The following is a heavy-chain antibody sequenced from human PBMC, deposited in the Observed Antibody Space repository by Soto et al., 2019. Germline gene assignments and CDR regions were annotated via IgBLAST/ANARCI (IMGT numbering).Heavy chain of an antibody. V-gene: IGHV1-3*01. CDR3: AKHTGYNFGSLNY. D-gene: IGHD5-18*01. Sequence: HVELVQSGADVKKPGASVTISCKASGYTFTDYALHWVRQAPGQRLEWMGWMNAGVGNTLYSQKFQGRITITRDTYASTSYMELNSLKYEDTAIYYCAKHTGYNFGSLNYWGPGTLVTVSS. J-gene: IGHJ4*02. CDR2: MNAGVGNT. CDR1: GYTFTDYA.